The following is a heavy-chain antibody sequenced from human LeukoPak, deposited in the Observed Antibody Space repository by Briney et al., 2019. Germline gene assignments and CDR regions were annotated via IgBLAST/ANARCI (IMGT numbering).Heavy chain of an antibody. CDR1: GYTFNSYG. V-gene: IGHV1-18*01. CDR2: ISAYNGNT. D-gene: IGHD4-17*01. J-gene: IGHJ4*02. Sequence: ASVKVSCKASGYTFNSYGINWVRQAPGQGLEWVGWISAYNGNTNSAQKLQGRVTMTTDTSTSTAYMELRSLRSDDTAVYYCARDISEKTTVTDYWGQGTLVTVSS. CDR3: ARDISEKTTVTDY.